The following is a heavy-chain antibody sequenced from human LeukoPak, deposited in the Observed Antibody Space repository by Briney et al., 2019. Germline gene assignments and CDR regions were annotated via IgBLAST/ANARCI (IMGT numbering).Heavy chain of an antibody. J-gene: IGHJ4*02. Sequence: GVSLRLSCAASGFTFSSYPMTWVRQAPGKGLEWVSTIGSSAGDTHYADSVKGRFTISRANYTNSLYLQMNSLRAEDTAVYYCAKYYYTSGSSGGRVFDYWGQGTLVTVSS. V-gene: IGHV3-23*01. CDR3: AKYYYTSGSSGGRVFDY. CDR1: GFTFSSYP. CDR2: IGSSAGDT. D-gene: IGHD3-10*01.